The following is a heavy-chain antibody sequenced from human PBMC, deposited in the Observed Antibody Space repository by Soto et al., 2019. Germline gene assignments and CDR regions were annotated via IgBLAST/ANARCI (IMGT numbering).Heavy chain of an antibody. CDR1: GCTFTGYY. J-gene: IGHJ4*02. CDR3: ARSLNYFDY. V-gene: IGHV1-2*02. Sequence: ASVKVSCKASGCTFTGYYIYWVRQAPGQGLEWMGWINPNSGATDYAQKFQGRVTMTRDTSISTAYMELRRLRSDDTAVYYCARSLNYFDYWGQGTLVTVSS. CDR2: INPNSGAT.